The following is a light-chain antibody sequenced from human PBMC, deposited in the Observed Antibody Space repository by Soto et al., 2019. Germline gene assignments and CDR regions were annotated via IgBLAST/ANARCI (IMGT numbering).Light chain of an antibody. CDR2: AAS. V-gene: IGKV1-17*03. Sequence: IRMTQSPSSFSASVGDRVTITCRASQGISKYLAWFQQRPGKVPRRLVYAASTLQSGVPSRFSGSGSGTEFTLTISSLQPEDFATYYCQQLNSYPQTFGPGTKVDI. CDR3: QQLNSYPQT. CDR1: QGISKY. J-gene: IGKJ3*01.